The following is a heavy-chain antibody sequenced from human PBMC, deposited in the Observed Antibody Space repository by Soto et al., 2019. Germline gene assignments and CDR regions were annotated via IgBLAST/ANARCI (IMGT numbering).Heavy chain of an antibody. CDR1: GFTFSSYS. CDR2: ISSSSSTI. V-gene: IGHV3-48*02. CDR3: AREKGGYSGYDLVPREY. Sequence: GGSLRLSCAASGFTFSSYSMNWVRQAPGKGLEWVSYISSSSSTIYYADSVKGRFTISRDNAKNSLYLQMNSLRDEDTAVYYCAREKGGYSGYDLVPREYSGQGTLVTVSS. D-gene: IGHD5-12*01. J-gene: IGHJ4*02.